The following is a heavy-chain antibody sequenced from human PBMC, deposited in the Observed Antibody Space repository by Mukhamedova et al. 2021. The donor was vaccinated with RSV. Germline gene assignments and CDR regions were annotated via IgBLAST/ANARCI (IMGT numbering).Heavy chain of an antibody. CDR3: ASGGDGSGGSCYTFDS. V-gene: IGHV3-48*02. J-gene: IGHJ4*02. D-gene: IGHD2-15*01. Sequence: EWVSYISSSSSTIYYADSVKGRFTISRDNAKNSLYLQMNSLRDEDTAVYYCASGGDGSGGSCYTFDSWGQGTLVTVSS. CDR2: ISSSSSTI.